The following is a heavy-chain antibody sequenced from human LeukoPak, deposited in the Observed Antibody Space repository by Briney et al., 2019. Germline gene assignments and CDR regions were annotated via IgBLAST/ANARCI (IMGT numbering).Heavy chain of an antibody. CDR2: IYYSGCT. CDR1: GGSVSSGSYY. CDR3: ARHSNYGTMVRGGKHWYYFDS. J-gene: IGHJ4*02. Sequence: SGTLSLTCTISGGSVSSGSYYWSWSREPPGEGLGWIWDIYYSGCTNYNPSLKSRVTISVDTSNNQFSLKLNSVNAADTAVYYCARHSNYGTMVRGGKHWYYFDSWGQGALVTVSS. D-gene: IGHD3-10*01. V-gene: IGHV4-61*01.